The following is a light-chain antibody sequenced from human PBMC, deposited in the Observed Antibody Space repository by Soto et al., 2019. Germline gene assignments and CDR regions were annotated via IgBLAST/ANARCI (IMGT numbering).Light chain of an antibody. J-gene: IGKJ3*01. CDR2: GAS. CDR3: QQYNNWPPFT. V-gene: IGKV3-15*01. Sequence: EIVMTQSPATLSVSPGERATLSCRASQSVSNNLAWYQQKPGQAPRLLIYGASTRSTGIPARFSGSGSGTEFTLPISSRQSADVAAYYCQQYNNWPPFTFGPGTKVDIK. CDR1: QSVSNN.